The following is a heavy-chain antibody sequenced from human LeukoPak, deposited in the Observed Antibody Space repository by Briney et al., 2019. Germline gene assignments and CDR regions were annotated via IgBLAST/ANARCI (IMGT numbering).Heavy chain of an antibody. CDR3: ASLYSGSYYYFDY. CDR1: GGSISGFY. V-gene: IGHV4-59*01. CDR2: IYYSGGI. D-gene: IGHD1-26*01. Sequence: PSETLSLTCSVSGGSISGFYWSWMRQPPGKGLEWIGQIYYSGGINYNPSLKSRVTMSVDTSKSHFSLKLSSVTAADTAVYYCASLYSGSYYYFDYWGQGTLVTVSS. J-gene: IGHJ4*02.